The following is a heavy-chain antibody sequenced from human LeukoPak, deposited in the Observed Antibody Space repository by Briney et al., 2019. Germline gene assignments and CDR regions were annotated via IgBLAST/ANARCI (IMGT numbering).Heavy chain of an antibody. Sequence: ASVKVSCKASGYTFTGYYMHWVRQAPGQGLEWMGWINPNSGGTDYAQKFQGRVTMTRDTSISTAYMELSRLRSDDTAVYYCARASRQVTRWGFDYWGQGTLVTVSS. J-gene: IGHJ4*02. D-gene: IGHD3-3*01. V-gene: IGHV1-2*02. CDR3: ARASRQVTRWGFDY. CDR2: INPNSGGT. CDR1: GYTFTGYY.